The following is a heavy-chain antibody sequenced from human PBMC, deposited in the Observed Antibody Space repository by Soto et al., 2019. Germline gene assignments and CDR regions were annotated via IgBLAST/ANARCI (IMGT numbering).Heavy chain of an antibody. D-gene: IGHD1-1*01. CDR3: ARSTDRYYFDY. V-gene: IGHV1-46*01. J-gene: IGHJ4*02. CDR1: GYTFTGYY. CDR2: INPSSGAT. Sequence: ASVKVSCKASGYTFTGYYMHWVRQAPGQGLEWLGMINPSSGATTSAQKFQARVTMTRGSSPRTVDLGLSSLRSDDTAVYYCARSTDRYYFDYWGQGTLVTSPQ.